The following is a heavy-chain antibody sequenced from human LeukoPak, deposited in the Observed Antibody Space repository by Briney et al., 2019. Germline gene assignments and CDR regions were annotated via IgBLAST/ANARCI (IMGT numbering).Heavy chain of an antibody. CDR2: IRSKANSYAT. CDR1: GFTFSGSA. Sequence: GGSLGLSCAASGFTFSGSAMHWVRQASGKGLEWVGRIRSKANSYATAYAASVKGRFTISRDDSKNTAYLQMNSLKSEDTAVYYCARHAASGGSGVDYWGQGTLVTVSS. J-gene: IGHJ4*02. V-gene: IGHV3-73*01. D-gene: IGHD3-10*01. CDR3: ARHAASGGSGVDY.